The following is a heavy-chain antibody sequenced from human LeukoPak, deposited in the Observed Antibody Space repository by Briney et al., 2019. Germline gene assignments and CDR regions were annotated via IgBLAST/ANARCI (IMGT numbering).Heavy chain of an antibody. CDR2: IYYTGVI. CDR1: GGSITGGYY. Sequence: SETLSLTCTVSGGSITGGYYWCWIRQPPGKGLEWIGHIYYTGVINYDPSFKSRVTMLVDTSKNQFSLKVTSVTAADTAVYYCARLTRLAPVGATYYHSLDVWGQGSTVTVSS. J-gene: IGHJ6*02. D-gene: IGHD2-2*01. CDR3: ARLTRLAPVGATYYHSLDV. V-gene: IGHV4-59*08.